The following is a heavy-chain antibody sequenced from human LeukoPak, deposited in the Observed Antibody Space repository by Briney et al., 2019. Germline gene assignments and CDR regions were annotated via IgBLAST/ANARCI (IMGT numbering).Heavy chain of an antibody. CDR3: AGGSCSSTSCRTKYNWFDP. CDR1: GGSISSYY. Sequence: SETLSLTCTVSGGSISSYYLSWIRQTAGKGLEWIGRMYSSGSNYNPSLKSRVTMSIDTSTNQLSLKLSSVTAADTAVYYCAGGSCSSTSCRTKYNWFDPWGQGTLVTVSS. J-gene: IGHJ5*02. V-gene: IGHV4-4*07. D-gene: IGHD2-2*01. CDR2: MYSSGS.